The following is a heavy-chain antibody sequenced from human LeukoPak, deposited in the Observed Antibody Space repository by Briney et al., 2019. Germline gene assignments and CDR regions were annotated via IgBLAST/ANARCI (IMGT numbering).Heavy chain of an antibody. Sequence: SETLSLTCTVSGGSISSSSYYWGWIRQPPGKGLEWIGSIYYSGSTYYNPSLKSRVTISVDTSKNQFSLKLSSVTAADTAVYYCARESRDYGDDRQYNWFDPWGQGTLVTVSS. CDR2: IYYSGST. J-gene: IGHJ5*02. CDR1: GGSISSSSYY. V-gene: IGHV4-39*07. CDR3: ARESRDYGDDRQYNWFDP. D-gene: IGHD4-17*01.